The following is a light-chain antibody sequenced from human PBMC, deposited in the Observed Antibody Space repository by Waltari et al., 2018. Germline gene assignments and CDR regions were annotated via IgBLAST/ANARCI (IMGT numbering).Light chain of an antibody. J-gene: IGKJ5*01. V-gene: IGKV3-15*01. CDR3: QHYNNWPIT. CDR2: GAS. CDR1: QSVSSN. Sequence: EIVMTQSPATLSVSPGERVTLSCRASQSVSSNLAWYQQKPGQAPRLLIYGASTRATGSPARFSGSGSGTEFTLTISSLQSEDFAVYYCQHYNNWPITFGQGTRLEIK.